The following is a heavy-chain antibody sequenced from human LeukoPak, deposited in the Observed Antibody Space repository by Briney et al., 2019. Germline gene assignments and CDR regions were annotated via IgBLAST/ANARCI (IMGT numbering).Heavy chain of an antibody. J-gene: IGHJ5*02. Sequence: SETLSLTCTVSGGSISSYYWSWLRQSAGKGLEWIGRISTTGGASYNPSLKSRLTMSVDTSKNQFSLTLSYVTAADTAVYYCARSSSITIFGVINWFDPWGQGTLVTVSS. V-gene: IGHV4-4*07. CDR3: ARSSSITIFGVINWFDP. CDR2: ISTTGGA. D-gene: IGHD3-3*01. CDR1: GGSISSYY.